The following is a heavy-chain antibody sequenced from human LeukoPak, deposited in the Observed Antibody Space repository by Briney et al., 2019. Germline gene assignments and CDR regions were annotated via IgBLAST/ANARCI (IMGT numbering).Heavy chain of an antibody. J-gene: IGHJ4*02. CDR1: GFTFSSYA. CDR3: AKAETKSYGSGSYLFYY. D-gene: IGHD3-10*01. CDR2: VSGSGGST. V-gene: IGHV3-23*01. Sequence: PGGSLRLSCAASGFTFSSYAMSWVRQAPGKGLGWVSAVSGSGGSTYYADSVKGLFTISRANSKTTMYLQMNSLRAEDTAVYYCAKAETKSYGSGSYLFYYWGQGTLVTVSS.